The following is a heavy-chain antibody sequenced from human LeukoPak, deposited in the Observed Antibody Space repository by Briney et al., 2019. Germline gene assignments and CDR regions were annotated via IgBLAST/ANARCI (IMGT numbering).Heavy chain of an antibody. D-gene: IGHD3-22*01. V-gene: IGHV1-69*05. CDR3: ARSPYDSSGYYPLFYAFDI. J-gene: IGHJ3*02. CDR1: GGTFSSYA. Sequence: SVKVSCKAPGGTFSSYAISWVRQAPGQGLEWMGGIIPIFGTANYAQKFQGRVTTTTDESTSTAYMELSSLRSEDTAVYYCARSPYDSSGYYPLFYAFDIWGQGTMVTVSS. CDR2: IIPIFGTA.